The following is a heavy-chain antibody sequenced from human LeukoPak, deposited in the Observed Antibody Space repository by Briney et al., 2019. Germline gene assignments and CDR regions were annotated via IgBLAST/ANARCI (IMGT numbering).Heavy chain of an antibody. CDR1: GYTFTGYY. CDR2: INPNSGGT. V-gene: IGHV1-2*02. Sequence: ASVKVSCKASGYTFTGYYMHWVRQAPGQGLEWMGWINPNSGGTNYAQKFQGRVTMTRDTSISTAYMELSGLRSDDTAVYYCARDRDYYGSGGNYYMDVWGKGTTVTISS. D-gene: IGHD3-10*01. CDR3: ARDRDYYGSGGNYYMDV. J-gene: IGHJ6*03.